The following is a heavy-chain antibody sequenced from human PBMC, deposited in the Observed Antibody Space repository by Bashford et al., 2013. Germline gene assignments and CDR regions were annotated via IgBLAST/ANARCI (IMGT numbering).Heavy chain of an antibody. CDR1: GGSISSSNW. CDR3: ARGRKGTPYSSGWYGGPWFDP. J-gene: IGHJ5*02. V-gene: IGHV4-4*02. CDR2: IYHSGST. D-gene: IGHD6-19*01. Sequence: SSETLSLTCAVSGGSISSSNWWSWVRQPPGKGLEWIGEIYHSGSTNYNPSLKSRVTISVDTSKNQFSLKLSSVTAADTAVYYCARGRKGTPYSSGWYGGPWFDPWGPGEPWSPSPQ.